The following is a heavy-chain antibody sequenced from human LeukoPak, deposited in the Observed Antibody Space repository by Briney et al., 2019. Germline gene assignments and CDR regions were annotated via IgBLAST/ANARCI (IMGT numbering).Heavy chain of an antibody. Sequence: ASVKVSCKASGGTFSSYAISWVRQAPGQGLEWMGRIIPILGIANYAQKFQGRVTITADKSTSTAYMELSSLRSEDTAVDYCARVSRENDYWGQGTLVTVSS. CDR1: GGTFSSYA. CDR3: ARVSRENDY. V-gene: IGHV1-69*04. CDR2: IIPILGIA. J-gene: IGHJ4*02. D-gene: IGHD3-10*01.